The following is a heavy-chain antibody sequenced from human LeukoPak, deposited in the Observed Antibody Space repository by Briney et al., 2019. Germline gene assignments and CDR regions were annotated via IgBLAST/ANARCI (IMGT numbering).Heavy chain of an antibody. CDR2: IDWDDDK. Sequence: ESGPALVKPTQTLTLTCTFSGFSLSTSGMCVSWIRQPPGKALGWLALIDWDDDKYYSTSLKTRLTISKDTPKNQVVLTMTNMDPVDTATYYCARIPGGDYRLDYWGQGTLVTVSS. D-gene: IGHD4-17*01. V-gene: IGHV2-70*01. CDR1: GFSLSTSGMC. J-gene: IGHJ4*02. CDR3: ARIPGGDYRLDY.